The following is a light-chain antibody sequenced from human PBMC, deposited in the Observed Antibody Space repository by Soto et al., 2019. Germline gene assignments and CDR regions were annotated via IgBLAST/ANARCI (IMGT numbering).Light chain of an antibody. V-gene: IGKV3-15*01. CDR3: QQYHNWPIR. Sequence: EIVVTQSPGTLSLSPGERATLSCRASQSVSSNLAWHQQKPGQAPRILMYDASTRATGIPARFSGSGSGTEFTLTISSLQSEDFAVYYCQQYHNWPIRFGQVRRLEIK. CDR2: DAS. J-gene: IGKJ5*01. CDR1: QSVSSN.